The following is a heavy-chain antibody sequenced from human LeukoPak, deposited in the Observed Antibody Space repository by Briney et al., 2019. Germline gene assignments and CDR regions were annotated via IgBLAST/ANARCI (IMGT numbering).Heavy chain of an antibody. CDR2: INHSGST. D-gene: IGHD3-10*01. CDR3: ARGYYYGSGSFDY. CDR1: GGSFSGYY. V-gene: IGHV4-34*01. J-gene: IGHJ4*02. Sequence: SETLSLTCAVYGGSFSGYYWSWIRQPPGKGLEWIGEINHSGSTNYNPSLKSRVTISVDTSKDQFSLKLSSVTAADTAVYYCARGYYYGSGSFDYWGQGTLVTVSS.